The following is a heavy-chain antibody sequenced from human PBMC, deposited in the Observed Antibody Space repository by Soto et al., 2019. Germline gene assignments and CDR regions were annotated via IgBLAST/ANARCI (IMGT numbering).Heavy chain of an antibody. CDR1: GFTFSSYW. J-gene: IGHJ6*03. V-gene: IGHV3-7*03. D-gene: IGHD5-18*01. CDR2: IKQDGSEK. CDR3: ARVQGDTAMVGYYYYYYMDV. Sequence: GGSLRLSCAASGFTFSSYWMSWVRQAPGKGLEWVANIKQDGSEKYYVDSVKGRFTISRDNAKNSLYLQMNSLRAEDPAVYYCARVQGDTAMVGYYYYYYMDVWGKGTTVTVSS.